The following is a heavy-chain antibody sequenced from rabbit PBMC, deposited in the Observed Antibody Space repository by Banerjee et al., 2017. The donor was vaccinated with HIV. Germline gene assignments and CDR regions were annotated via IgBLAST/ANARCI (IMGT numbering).Heavy chain of an antibody. CDR1: GLSLSSNA. CDR3: ARSVYSTSDVVYLYAVIL. D-gene: IGHD7-1*01. CDR2: ITSSGSA. J-gene: IGHJ4*01. Sequence: QEQLVESGGDLVKPEGSLTLTCTASGLSLSSNAMLWVRQAPGEGLEYIGAITSSGSAYYASWVNGRFTISRTSSTTVTLQMTSLTVADTATYFCARSVYSTSDVVYLYAVILWGPGTLVTVS. V-gene: IGHV1S36*01.